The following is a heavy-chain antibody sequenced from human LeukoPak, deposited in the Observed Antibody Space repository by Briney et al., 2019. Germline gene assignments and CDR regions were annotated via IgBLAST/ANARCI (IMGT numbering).Heavy chain of an antibody. CDR3: ARDLPCSSTSCRRDWGFDP. D-gene: IGHD2-2*01. Sequence: GASVKVSCKASGYTFTSYDINWVRQATGQGLEWMGWMNPNSGNTGYEQKFQGRVTITRNTSISTAYMELSSLRSEDTAVYYCARDLPCSSTSCRRDWGFDPWGQGTLVTVSS. V-gene: IGHV1-8*03. CDR2: MNPNSGNT. J-gene: IGHJ5*02. CDR1: GYTFTSYD.